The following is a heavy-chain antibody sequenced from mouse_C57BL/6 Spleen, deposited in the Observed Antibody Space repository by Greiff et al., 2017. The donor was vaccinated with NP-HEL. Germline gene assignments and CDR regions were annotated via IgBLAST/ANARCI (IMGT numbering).Heavy chain of an antibody. CDR2: IYPGSGST. Sequence: VQLQQPGAELVKPGASVKMSCKASGYTFTSYWITWVKQRPGQGLEWIGDIYPGSGSTNYNEKFKSKATLTVDTSSSTAYMQLSSLTSEDSAVYYCASYYGSRSDYYAMDYWGQGTSVTVSS. CDR3: ASYYGSRSDYYAMDY. V-gene: IGHV1-55*01. D-gene: IGHD1-1*01. CDR1: GYTFTSYW. J-gene: IGHJ4*01.